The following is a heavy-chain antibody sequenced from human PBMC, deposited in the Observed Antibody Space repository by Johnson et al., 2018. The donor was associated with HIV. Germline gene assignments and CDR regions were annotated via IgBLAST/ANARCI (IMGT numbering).Heavy chain of an antibody. V-gene: IGHV3-30*03. CDR3: AAYYDFWSGSYTSGFDI. D-gene: IGHD3-3*01. J-gene: IGHJ3*02. Sequence: QMLLVESGGGLVKPGGSLRLSCAASGFTFSDYYMSWIRQAPGKGLEWVAVVSYDGSNKYYADSVKGRFSISRDNSKNTVFLQMNSLRPEDTAMYYCAAYYDFWSGSYTSGFDIWGQGTMVTVSS. CDR2: VSYDGSNK. CDR1: GFTFSDYY.